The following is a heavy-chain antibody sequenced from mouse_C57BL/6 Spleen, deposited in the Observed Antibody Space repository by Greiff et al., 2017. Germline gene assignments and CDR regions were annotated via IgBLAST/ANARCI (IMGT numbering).Heavy chain of an antibody. CDR3: AGYNGSSYFDY. D-gene: IGHD1-1*01. Sequence: VQLQQSGPGLVKPGASVKISCKASGYSFTDYNMNWVKQSNGKSLEWIGVINPNYGTTSYTQKFKGKATLTVDQYSSTAYLQLNSLTSEDSAVXYCAGYNGSSYFDYWGQGTTLTVSS. V-gene: IGHV1-39*01. J-gene: IGHJ2*01. CDR2: INPNYGTT. CDR1: GYSFTDYN.